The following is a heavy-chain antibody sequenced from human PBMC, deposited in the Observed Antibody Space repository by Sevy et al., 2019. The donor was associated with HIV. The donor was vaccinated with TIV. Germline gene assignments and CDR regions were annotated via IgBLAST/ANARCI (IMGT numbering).Heavy chain of an antibody. D-gene: IGHD3-22*01. CDR3: AREALYYYDSERHYGDAFDM. Sequence: GGSLRLSCAASGFTFSSHYMSWVRQAPGKGLEWVANIKQDGSDKFYVESVKGRFTISRDNARNSLYPQLSCLGAEDTAMYFCAREALYYYDSERHYGDAFDMWGPGTLVTVSS. CDR2: IKQDGSDK. CDR1: GFTFSSHY. V-gene: IGHV3-7*01. J-gene: IGHJ3*02.